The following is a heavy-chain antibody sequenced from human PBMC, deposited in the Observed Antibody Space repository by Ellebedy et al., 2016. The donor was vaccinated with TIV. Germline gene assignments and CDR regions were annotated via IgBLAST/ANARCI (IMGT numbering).Heavy chain of an antibody. J-gene: IGHJ4*02. CDR1: GFTVSSNY. CDR3: ARGRGYAHQGLNFDF. Sequence: GESLKISCAASGFTVSSNYMSWVRQAPGKGLEWVSVIYTGGTPVYADSVKGRFTISRDNSKNTLYLQMNSLRAEDTAVYYCARGRGYAHQGLNFDFWGQGTLVTVSS. CDR2: IYTGGTP. D-gene: IGHD2-2*01. V-gene: IGHV3-53*01.